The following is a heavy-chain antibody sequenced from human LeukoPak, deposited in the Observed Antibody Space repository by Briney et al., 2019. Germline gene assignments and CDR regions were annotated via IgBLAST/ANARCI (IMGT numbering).Heavy chain of an antibody. V-gene: IGHV3-30-3*01. D-gene: IGHD3-3*01. CDR1: GFTFSGYA. CDR3: ASPFWSGFPENYYYYGMDV. J-gene: IGHJ6*02. CDR2: ISYDGSNK. Sequence: PGRSLRLSCAASGFTFSGYAMHWVRQAPGKGLEWVAVISYDGSNKYYADSVKGRFTISRDNSKNTLYLQMNSLRAEDTAVYYCASPFWSGFPENYYYYGMDVWGQGTTVTVSS.